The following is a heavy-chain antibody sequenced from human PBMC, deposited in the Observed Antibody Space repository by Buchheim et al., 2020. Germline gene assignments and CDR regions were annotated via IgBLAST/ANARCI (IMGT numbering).Heavy chain of an antibody. D-gene: IGHD3-10*01. J-gene: IGHJ6*02. V-gene: IGHV4-34*01. CDR1: GGSFSGYY. CDR2: INHSGST. CDR3: ARGGRRGSGSYYNPSYYYYYGMDV. Sequence: QVQLQQWGAGLLKPSETLSLTCAVYGGSFSGYYWSWIRQPPGKGLEWIGEINHSGSTNYNPSLKSRVTISVDTSKKQFSLKLSSVTAADTAVYYCARGGRRGSGSYYNPSYYYYYGMDVWGQGTT.